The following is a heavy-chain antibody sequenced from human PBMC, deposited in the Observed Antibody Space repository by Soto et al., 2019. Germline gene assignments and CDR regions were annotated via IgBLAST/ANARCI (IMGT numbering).Heavy chain of an antibody. D-gene: IGHD6-13*01. Sequence: EVQLLESGGGLVQPGGSLRLSCAASGFTFSNYAVTWVRQAPGKGLEWVSTISGSGGSTYYADSVKGRFTISRDNSKKTLYLQMNSLRAEDTAVYYCAQDQGSSWYEIDYWGQGTLVTVSS. CDR2: ISGSGGST. V-gene: IGHV3-23*01. CDR1: GFTFSNYA. J-gene: IGHJ4*02. CDR3: AQDQGSSWYEIDY.